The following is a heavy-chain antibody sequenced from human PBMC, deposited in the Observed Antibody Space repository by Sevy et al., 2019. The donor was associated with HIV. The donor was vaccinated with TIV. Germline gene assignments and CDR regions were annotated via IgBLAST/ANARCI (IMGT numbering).Heavy chain of an antibody. CDR2: IKQDGSEK. CDR1: GFTFSSYW. Sequence: GGSLRLSCAVSGFTFSSYWMTWVRQAPGKGLEWVANIKQDGSEKYYVESVKGRFTISRDNANNSLYLQMNSLRAEDTAVYYCARARFGFRERYFNYWGQGTLFTVSS. CDR3: ARARFGFRERYFNY. J-gene: IGHJ4*02. D-gene: IGHD1-1*01. V-gene: IGHV3-7*01.